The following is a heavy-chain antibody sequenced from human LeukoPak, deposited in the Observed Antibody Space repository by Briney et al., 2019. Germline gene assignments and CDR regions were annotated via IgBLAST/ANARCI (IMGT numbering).Heavy chain of an antibody. D-gene: IGHD4-17*01. J-gene: IGHJ4*02. V-gene: IGHV3-20*04. CDR1: GFTFDDYG. CDR2: INWNGGST. CDR3: AREGDGDYVRSDY. Sequence: GGSLRLSCAASGFTFDDYGMSWVRQAPGKELEWVSGINWNGGSTGYADSVKGRFTISRDNSKNTLYLQMNSLRAEDTAVYYCAREGDGDYVRSDYWGQGTLVTVYS.